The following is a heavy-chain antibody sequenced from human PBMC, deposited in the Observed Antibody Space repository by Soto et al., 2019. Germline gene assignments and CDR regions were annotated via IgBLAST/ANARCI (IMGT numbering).Heavy chain of an antibody. J-gene: IGHJ4*02. D-gene: IGHD6-19*01. CDR1: GYTFIDYC. CDR2: ISPKSGGT. V-gene: IGHV1-2*02. Sequence: QVQLVQSGAEVKKPGASVKASCEASGYTFIDYCMHWVRQAPGQGFEWMGRISPKSGGTKSAQRFLGSVTMTWDTSLNTPYMELSSHMSEDTAVYYCARPPGYISDWYYFDLWGQGTLVTVSS. CDR3: ARPPGYISDWYYFDL.